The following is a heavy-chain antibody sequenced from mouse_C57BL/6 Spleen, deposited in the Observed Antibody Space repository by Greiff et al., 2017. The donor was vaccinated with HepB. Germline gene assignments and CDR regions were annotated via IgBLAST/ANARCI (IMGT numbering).Heavy chain of an antibody. D-gene: IGHD6-1*01. CDR2: ISSGSSTI. CDR3: AREGATGAMDY. J-gene: IGHJ4*01. Sequence: EVQVVESGGGLVKPGGSLKLSCAASGFTFSDYGMHWVRQAPEKGLEWVAYISSGSSTIYYADTVKGRFTISRDNAKNTLFLQMTSLRSEDTAMYYCAREGATGAMDYWGQGTSVTVSS. CDR1: GFTFSDYG. V-gene: IGHV5-17*01.